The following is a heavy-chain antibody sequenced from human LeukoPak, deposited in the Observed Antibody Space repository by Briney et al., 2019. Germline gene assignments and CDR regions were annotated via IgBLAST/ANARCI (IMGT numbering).Heavy chain of an antibody. CDR2: INSDGSST. CDR1: GFTFGSYW. V-gene: IGHV3-74*01. Sequence: GGSLRLSCAASGFTFGSYWMHWVRQAPGKGLVWVSRINSDGSSTSYADSVKGRFTISRDNAKNTLYLQMNSLRAEDTAVYYCARSRGCGSGSPLWSWGQGTLVTVSS. CDR3: ARSRGCGSGSPLWS. D-gene: IGHD3-10*01. J-gene: IGHJ5*02.